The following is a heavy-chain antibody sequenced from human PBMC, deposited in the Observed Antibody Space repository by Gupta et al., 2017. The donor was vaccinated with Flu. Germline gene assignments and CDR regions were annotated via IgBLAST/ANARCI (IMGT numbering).Heavy chain of an antibody. V-gene: IGHV4-59*01. CDR1: GGSISTNY. D-gene: IGHD7-27*01. CDR3: ARGWTDWGHFDI. CDR2: VYYNGRT. Sequence: QVHLQESGPGLVKPSETLSLTCSVSGGSISTNYWSWIRQPPGRGLEWIGYVYYNGRTSYNPSVKSRATISVDTSKNQFSLKLSSVTAADTAVFYCARGWTDWGHFDIWGKGARVSVSS. J-gene: IGHJ4*02.